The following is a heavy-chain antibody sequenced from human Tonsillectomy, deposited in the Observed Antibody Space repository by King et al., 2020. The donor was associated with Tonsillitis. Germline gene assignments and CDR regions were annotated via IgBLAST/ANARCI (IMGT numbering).Heavy chain of an antibody. D-gene: IGHD2-2*01. CDR1: DYTFSSFG. CDR3: AEVLGYCSSSSCYYWFDT. V-gene: IGHV1-18*01. Sequence: VQLVESGAEVKKPGASVKVSCKGSDYTFSSFGITWVRQAPGQGLEWMGWISIYNGNTTYVQKFQGRVTMTTDTPTSTAYMELRSLRSDDTAGYYCAEVLGYCSSSSCYYWFDTWGQGTLVTVSS. J-gene: IGHJ5*02. CDR2: ISIYNGNT.